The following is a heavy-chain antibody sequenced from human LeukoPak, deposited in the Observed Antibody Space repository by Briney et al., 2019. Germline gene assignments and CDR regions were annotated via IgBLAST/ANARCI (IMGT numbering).Heavy chain of an antibody. V-gene: IGHV1-8*03. CDR1: GYTFTSYD. J-gene: IGHJ4*02. Sequence: GASVKVSCKASGYTFTSYDINWVRQATGQGLEWMGWMNPNSGNTGYAQKFQGRITITRNTSISTAYMELSSLRSEDTAVYYCARGYCSGGSCYSPFDYWGQGTLVTVSS. D-gene: IGHD2-15*01. CDR2: MNPNSGNT. CDR3: ARGYCSGGSCYSPFDY.